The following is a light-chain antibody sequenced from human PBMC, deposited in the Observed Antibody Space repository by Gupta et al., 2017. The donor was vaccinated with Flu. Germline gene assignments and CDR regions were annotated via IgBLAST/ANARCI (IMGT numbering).Light chain of an antibody. V-gene: IGKV3-20*01. CDR2: TTS. CDR1: RNVFNNY. Sequence: ERATLSCRASRNVFNNYLAWYQHKPGQAPRLLIYTTSNRVTGIPDRFSGSGSGTDFSLTISRLEPEDFAVYYCQQYGASPRTFGQGTRVEIK. CDR3: QQYGASPRT. J-gene: IGKJ1*01.